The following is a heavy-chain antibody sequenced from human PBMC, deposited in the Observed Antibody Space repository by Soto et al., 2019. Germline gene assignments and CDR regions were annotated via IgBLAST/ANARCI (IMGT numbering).Heavy chain of an antibody. CDR3: ARSYSGTFYGYDI. CDR2: VFYTGNT. Sequence: PSETLSLTCTVSGGSVSSFHWSWIRQSPGKGLEWIGYVFYTGNTKYNPALKRRVTISVDTSKKQFSLKLSSVSAADTGLYYRARSYSGTFYGYDIWGQGILVTVSS. CDR1: GGSVSSFH. D-gene: IGHD1-26*01. V-gene: IGHV4-59*02. J-gene: IGHJ4*02.